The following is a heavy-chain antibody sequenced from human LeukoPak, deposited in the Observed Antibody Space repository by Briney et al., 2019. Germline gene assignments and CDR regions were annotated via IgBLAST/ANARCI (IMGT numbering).Heavy chain of an antibody. CDR2: ISSSGSYT. D-gene: IGHD3-22*01. V-gene: IGHV3-11*06. CDR1: GFTFSDYY. J-gene: IGHJ3*02. CDR3: ARGSPTDMIDAFDI. Sequence: GGSLRLSCAASGFTFSDYYMNWIRQAPGKGLEWVSYISSSGSYTNYADSVKGRFTISRDNAKNSLSLQMYSLRAEDTAVYYCARGSPTDMIDAFDIRGQGTMVTVSS.